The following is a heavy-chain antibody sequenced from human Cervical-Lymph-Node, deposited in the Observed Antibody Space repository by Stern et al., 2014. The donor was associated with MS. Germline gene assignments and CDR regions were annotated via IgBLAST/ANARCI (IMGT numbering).Heavy chain of an antibody. V-gene: IGHV1-46*01. CDR2: INPGGGTT. CDR3: AGGHTFDY. CDR1: GYTFTTYY. Sequence: QVQLVQSGAEVKKPGASVKVSCKASGYTFTTYYMHWVRQAPGHGLEWMGIINPGGGTTSYAQKFQGRVTMTRDTSTSTFYMELSSLRSEDTAVYYCAGGHTFDYWGQGTLITVSS. J-gene: IGHJ4*02.